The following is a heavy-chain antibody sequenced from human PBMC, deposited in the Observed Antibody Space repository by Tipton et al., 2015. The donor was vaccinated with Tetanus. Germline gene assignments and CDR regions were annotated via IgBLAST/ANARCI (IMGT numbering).Heavy chain of an antibody. V-gene: IGHV1-2*02. D-gene: IGHD3-22*01. J-gene: IGHJ6*02. CDR3: ARDRGDYIYYGMDV. Sequence: QLVQSGAEVKKPGASLKVSCKASGYTFTGYYLYWVRQAPGQGLEWMGWIDPNSGGTVYAQKFLGRVTMTRDTSISTAYMELRSLRSDDTAVYYCARDRGDYIYYGMDVWGPGTTVTVS. CDR2: IDPNSGGT. CDR1: GYTFTGYY.